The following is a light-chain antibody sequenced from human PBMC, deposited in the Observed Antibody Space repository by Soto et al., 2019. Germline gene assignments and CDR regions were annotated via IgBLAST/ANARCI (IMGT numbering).Light chain of an antibody. CDR2: EVS. V-gene: IGLV2-8*01. CDR1: SSDVGGYNF. CDR3: SSYAGSNIVV. Sequence: QSALTQPPSASGSPGQSVTISCTGTSSDVGGYNFVSWYQQHPGKAPKLMIYEVSERPSGVPDRFSGSQSGNTASLTVSGRQAEEEADYYCSSYAGSNIVVFGGRTKLTVL. J-gene: IGLJ2*01.